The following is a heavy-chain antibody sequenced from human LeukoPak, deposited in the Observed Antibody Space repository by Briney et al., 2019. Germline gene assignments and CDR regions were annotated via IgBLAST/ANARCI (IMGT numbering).Heavy chain of an antibody. V-gene: IGHV1-3*01. D-gene: IGHD3-10*01. CDR3: ARGPHGFGELSPLDY. CDR2: IIAGNGNT. Sequence: ASVKVSCRASGYTFTSYAMHWVRQAPGQRLEWMGWIIAGNGNTKYSQKFQGRVTITRDTSASTAYMELSSLRSEDTAVYYCARGPHGFGELSPLDYWGQGTLVTVSS. CDR1: GYTFTSYA. J-gene: IGHJ4*02.